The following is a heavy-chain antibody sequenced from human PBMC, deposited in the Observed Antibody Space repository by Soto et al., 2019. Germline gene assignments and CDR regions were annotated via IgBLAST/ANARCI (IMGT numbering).Heavy chain of an antibody. CDR3: ARHVPAAGYYYGMDV. CDR2: IIPIFGTP. D-gene: IGHD2-2*01. Sequence: QVQLVQSGAEVKRPGSSVKVSCKASGGTFSSYAISWVRQAPGQGLVWMGGIIPIFGTPNYAQKFQGRVTITADESTSTAYMELSSLRSEDTAVYYCARHVPAAGYYYGMDVWGQGTTVTVSS. V-gene: IGHV1-69*12. CDR1: GGTFSSYA. J-gene: IGHJ6*02.